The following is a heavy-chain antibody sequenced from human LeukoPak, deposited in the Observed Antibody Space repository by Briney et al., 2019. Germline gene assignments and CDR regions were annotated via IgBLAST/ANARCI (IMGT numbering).Heavy chain of an antibody. V-gene: IGHV3-23*01. D-gene: IGHD1-26*01. Sequence: PGGSLRLSCAASGFTFSSYAMSWVRQAPGKGLEWVSVISGGGGSTYYADSVKGRFTISRDNSKNTMYLQMNSLRAEDPALYYCAKESGSLDYWGQGTLVTVSS. CDR3: AKESGSLDY. CDR2: ISGGGGST. CDR1: GFTFSSYA. J-gene: IGHJ4*02.